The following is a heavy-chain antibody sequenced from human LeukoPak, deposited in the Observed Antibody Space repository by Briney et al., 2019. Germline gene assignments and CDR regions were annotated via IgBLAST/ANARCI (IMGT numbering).Heavy chain of an antibody. V-gene: IGHV4-38-2*02. CDR3: AREYGGNGYYFDY. D-gene: IGHD4-23*01. Sequence: SETLSLTCTVSGYSINSGCYWSWIRQPPGKRLEWIGSIYYSGSTYSNPTLKSRVTISVDKSKNQFSLKLSSVTAADTAVYYCAREYGGNGYYFDYWGQGTLVTVSS. CDR1: GYSINSGCY. J-gene: IGHJ4*02. CDR2: IYYSGST.